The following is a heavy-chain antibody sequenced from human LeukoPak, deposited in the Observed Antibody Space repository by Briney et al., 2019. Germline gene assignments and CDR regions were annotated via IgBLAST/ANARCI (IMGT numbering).Heavy chain of an antibody. Sequence: SETLSLTCTVSGGSISRSSYYWGWIRQPPGKGLEWIGSIYYSGSTYYNPSLKSRVTISVDTSKNQFSLKLSSVTAADTAVYYCARGPMVATSWGQGTLVTVSS. V-gene: IGHV4-39*07. CDR1: GGSISRSSYY. CDR3: ARGPMVATS. CDR2: IYYSGST. J-gene: IGHJ4*02. D-gene: IGHD5-12*01.